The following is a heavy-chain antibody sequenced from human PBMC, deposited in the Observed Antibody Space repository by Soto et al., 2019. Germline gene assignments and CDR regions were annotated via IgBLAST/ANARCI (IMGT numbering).Heavy chain of an antibody. J-gene: IGHJ4*02. V-gene: IGHV4-39*01. CDR3: ARVPGSIAARPLAY. Sequence: SETLSLTCTVSGGSISSSSHYWGWIRQPPGKGLEWIGSIYYSGSTYYNPSLKSRVTISVDTSKNQFSLKLSSVTAADTAVYYCARVPGSIAARPLAYWGQGTLVTVSS. CDR2: IYYSGST. D-gene: IGHD6-6*01. CDR1: GGSISSSSHY.